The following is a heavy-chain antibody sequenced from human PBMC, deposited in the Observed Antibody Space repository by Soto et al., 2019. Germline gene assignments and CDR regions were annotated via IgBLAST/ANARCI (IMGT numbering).Heavy chain of an antibody. J-gene: IGHJ4*02. CDR2: INWNGGST. Sequence: GGSLRLSCAASGFTFDDYGMSWVRQAPGKGLEWVSGINWNGGSTGYADSVKGRFTISRDNSKNSLYLQMNSLRAEDTALYHCARKIYGDYDYWGQGTLVTVSS. CDR1: GFTFDDYG. CDR3: ARKIYGDYDY. D-gene: IGHD4-17*01. V-gene: IGHV3-20*01.